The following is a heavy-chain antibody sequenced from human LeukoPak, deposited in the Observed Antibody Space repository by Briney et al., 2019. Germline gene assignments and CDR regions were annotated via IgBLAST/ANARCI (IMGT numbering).Heavy chain of an antibody. V-gene: IGHV3-11*01. D-gene: IGHD3-22*01. CDR3: ASPRGVMTNGPFFDN. J-gene: IGHJ4*02. CDR2: ISRSGSTT. CDR1: GFTFSDYY. Sequence: PGGSLRPSCAASGFTFSDYYMNWIRQAPGKGLEWVSYISRSGSTTEYADSVRGRFTISRDDAQNSLYLQMDSLSAEDTAVYYCASPRGVMTNGPFFDNWGQGTLVTVSS.